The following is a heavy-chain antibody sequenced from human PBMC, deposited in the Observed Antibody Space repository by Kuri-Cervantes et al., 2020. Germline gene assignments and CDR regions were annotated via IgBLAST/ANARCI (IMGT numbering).Heavy chain of an antibody. CDR2: ISSSRSTI. Sequence: GGSLRLSCAASGFTFSSYSMNWVRQAPGKGLEWVSYISSSRSTIYYADSVKGRFTISRDNAKNSLYLQMNSLRAEDTAVYYCAREFPGTAVAGTEGALDIWGQGTKVTVSS. J-gene: IGHJ3*02. CDR3: AREFPGTAVAGTEGALDI. D-gene: IGHD6-19*01. V-gene: IGHV3-48*01. CDR1: GFTFSSYS.